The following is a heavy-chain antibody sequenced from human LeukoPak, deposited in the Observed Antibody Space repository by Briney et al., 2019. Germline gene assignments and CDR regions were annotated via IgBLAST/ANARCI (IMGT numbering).Heavy chain of an antibody. Sequence: GGSLRLSCAASGFTFSSYAMSWLRQAPGKGLEWVSAISAGGGRTYSSDSVKGRFTISRDNSKNTLSLQMNSLRAEDTAVYYCGAARSLYGAFDIWGQGTIVTVSS. CDR1: GFTFSSYA. J-gene: IGHJ3*02. V-gene: IGHV3-23*01. CDR3: GAARSLYGAFDI. CDR2: ISAGGGRT. D-gene: IGHD2/OR15-2a*01.